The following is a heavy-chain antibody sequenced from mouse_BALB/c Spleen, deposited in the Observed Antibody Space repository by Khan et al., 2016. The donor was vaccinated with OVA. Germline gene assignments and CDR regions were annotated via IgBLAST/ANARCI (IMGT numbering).Heavy chain of an antibody. Sequence: EVELVESGGGLLQPGGSLKLSCAASGFTFSSYGMSWVRQTPDKRLELVATINSNGGSTYYPDSVEGRFTISRDNAKNTLYLQMSSLKSEDTAMYYCARMARTINWGQGTTLTVSS. CDR3: ARMARTIN. V-gene: IGHV5-6-3*01. J-gene: IGHJ2*01. CDR2: INSNGGST. CDR1: GFTFSSYG.